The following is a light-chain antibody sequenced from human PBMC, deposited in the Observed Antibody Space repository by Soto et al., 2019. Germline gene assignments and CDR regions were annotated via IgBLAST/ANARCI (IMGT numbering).Light chain of an antibody. CDR1: SSNIGAGYD. Sequence: QSVLTQPPSVSGAPGQRVTISCTGSSSNIGAGYDVHWYQQLPGTAPKLLIYGNSNRPSGVPDRFSGSKSGTSASLAITGLQAEDEADYYCQSYDSSPSGVVFGGGTKLTV. V-gene: IGLV1-40*01. J-gene: IGLJ2*01. CDR2: GNS. CDR3: QSYDSSPSGVV.